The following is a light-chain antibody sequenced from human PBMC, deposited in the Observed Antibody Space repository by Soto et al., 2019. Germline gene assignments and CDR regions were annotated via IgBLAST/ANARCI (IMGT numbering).Light chain of an antibody. V-gene: IGKV3-20*01. Sequence: EIVLTQSPGTLSLSPGERATLSCRASQSVSSAFLVWYQQKPGQAPRLLIYAASSRATSIPERFSGSGSGTDFTLTISRLEPEDFAVYYCQQHGSSPKTFGQGTKVEIK. CDR2: AAS. J-gene: IGKJ1*01. CDR3: QQHGSSPKT. CDR1: QSVSSAF.